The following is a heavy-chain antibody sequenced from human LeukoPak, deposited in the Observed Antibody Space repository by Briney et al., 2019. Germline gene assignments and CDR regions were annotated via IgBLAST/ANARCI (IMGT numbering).Heavy chain of an antibody. V-gene: IGHV3-15*01. CDR1: GFTFSNAR. CDR3: TTYVGATAY. J-gene: IGHJ4*02. D-gene: IGHD1-26*01. CDR2: IKTKTDDGAT. Sequence: HGGSLRLSCAASGFTFSNARMNGVGPATGKGLEWVGRIKTKTDDGATDYSAPVKARFTISRDDSKTTLYLQMNGLKTEDTAIYYCTTYVGATAYWGQGTLVTVSS.